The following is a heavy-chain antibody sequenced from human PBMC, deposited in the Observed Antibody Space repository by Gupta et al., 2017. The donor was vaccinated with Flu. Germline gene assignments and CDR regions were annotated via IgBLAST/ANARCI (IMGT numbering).Heavy chain of an antibody. Sequence: EVQLVESGGGLVKPGGSLRLSCATSGFTFSSYRMHWVRQAPGKGLEWVSSISSSSSYIYYADSVKGRFTISRDNAKTSVYLQMNSLRAEDTAVYYCTRAWGGSYWYFDYWGQGTLVTVSS. J-gene: IGHJ4*02. CDR3: TRAWGGSYWYFDY. V-gene: IGHV3-21*01. CDR2: ISSSSSYI. D-gene: IGHD1-26*01. CDR1: GFTFSSYR.